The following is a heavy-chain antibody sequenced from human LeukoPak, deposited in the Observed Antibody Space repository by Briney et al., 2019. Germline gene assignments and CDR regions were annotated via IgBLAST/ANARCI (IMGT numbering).Heavy chain of an antibody. D-gene: IGHD2-2*01. Sequence: GGSLRLSCAASGFTFDDCAMYWVRQAPGKGLEWVSLISGYGRSTYYADSVKGRFTISRDNSKNSLYLQMNGLRTEDTALYYCAKATPPPAPTRYHYYYGMDVWGQGTTATVSS. CDR1: GFTFDDCA. J-gene: IGHJ6*02. CDR3: AKATPPPAPTRYHYYYGMDV. V-gene: IGHV3-43*02. CDR2: ISGYGRST.